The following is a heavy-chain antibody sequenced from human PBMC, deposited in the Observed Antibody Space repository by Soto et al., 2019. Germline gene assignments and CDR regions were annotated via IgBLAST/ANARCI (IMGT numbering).Heavy chain of an antibody. Sequence: GGSLRLSCAASGFTFSGSAMHWVRQASGKGLEWVGRIRSKANSYATAYAASVKGRFTISRDDSKNTGYLQMNSLKTEETAGYYCTRGPVPDYEGFPEYFQHWGQGTLVTVSS. V-gene: IGHV3-73*01. D-gene: IGHD4-17*01. CDR3: TRGPVPDYEGFPEYFQH. CDR1: GFTFSGSA. CDR2: IRSKANSYAT. J-gene: IGHJ1*01.